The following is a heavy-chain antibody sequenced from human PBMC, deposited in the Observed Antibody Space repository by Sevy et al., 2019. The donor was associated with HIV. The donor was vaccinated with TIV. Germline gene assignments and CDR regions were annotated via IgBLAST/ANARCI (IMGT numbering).Heavy chain of an antibody. J-gene: IGHJ4*02. Sequence: GGSLRLSCAASGFTFSTYWMSWVRQAPGKGLEWVATMKQDGSEKDYVDSVKGRFTISRDNAKNSLYLQMNSLRGEDKGGDYWGGGGVGGYSFSLDSWGQGTLVTVSS. V-gene: IGHV3-7*04. CDR3: GGGGVGGYSFSLDS. CDR1: GFTFSTYW. CDR2: MKQDGSEK. D-gene: IGHD5-18*01.